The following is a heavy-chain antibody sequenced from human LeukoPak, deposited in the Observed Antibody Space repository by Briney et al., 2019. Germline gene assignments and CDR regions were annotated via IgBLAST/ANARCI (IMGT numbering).Heavy chain of an antibody. V-gene: IGHV4-59*08. CDR1: GGSMSSYY. CDR2: IYYSGST. J-gene: IGHJ6*02. CDR3: AKIIPSSYYGMDV. Sequence: SETLSLTCTVSGGSMSSYYWSWIRQPPGKGLEWIGYIYYSGSTNYNPSLKSRVTISVDTSQNQFSLKLSSVTAADTAVYYCAKIIPSSYYGMDVWGQGTTVTVSS.